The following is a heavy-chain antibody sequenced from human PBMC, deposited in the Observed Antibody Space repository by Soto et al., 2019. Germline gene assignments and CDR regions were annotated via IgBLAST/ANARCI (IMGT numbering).Heavy chain of an antibody. V-gene: IGHV4-39*01. CDR2: IYYSGST. D-gene: IGHD3-3*01. CDR1: GGSISSSSYY. J-gene: IGHJ6*02. Sequence: SSETLSLTCTVSGGSISSSSYYWGWIRQPPGKGLEWIGSIYYSGSTYYNPSLKSRVTISVDTSKNQFSLKLSSVTAADTAVYYCARHSLYYYFWSGYFDGDYYYYGMDVWGQGTTVTVS. CDR3: ARHSLYYYFWSGYFDGDYYYYGMDV.